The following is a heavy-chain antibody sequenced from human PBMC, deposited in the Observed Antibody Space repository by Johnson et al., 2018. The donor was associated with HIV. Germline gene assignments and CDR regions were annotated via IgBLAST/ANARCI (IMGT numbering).Heavy chain of an antibody. CDR3: ARDRLYSSAWYGTDAFDM. CDR1: GFTVSSNY. Sequence: VQLVESGGGLVQPGGSLRLSCAASGFTVSSNYMSWVRQAPGKGLEWVSRINSDGSSTSYADSVKGRFTISRDNAKNTLYLQMNSLRAEDTAVYYCARDRLYSSAWYGTDAFDMWGQGTMVTVSS. J-gene: IGHJ3*02. D-gene: IGHD6-19*01. CDR2: INSDGSST. V-gene: IGHV3-74*01.